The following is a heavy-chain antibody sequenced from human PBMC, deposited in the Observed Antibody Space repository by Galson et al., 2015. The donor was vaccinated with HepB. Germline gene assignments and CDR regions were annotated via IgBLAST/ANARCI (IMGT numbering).Heavy chain of an antibody. V-gene: IGHV3-9*01. J-gene: IGHJ4*02. CDR3: AKDESSGPHDY. CDR2: ISWNSGSI. D-gene: IGHD6-19*01. CDR1: GFTFDDYV. Sequence: SLRLSCAASGFTFDDYVMHWVRQAPGKDLEWVSGISWNSGSIGYADSVKGRFTISRDNAKNSLYLQMNSLRAEDTALYYCAKDESSGPHDYWGQGTLVTVSS.